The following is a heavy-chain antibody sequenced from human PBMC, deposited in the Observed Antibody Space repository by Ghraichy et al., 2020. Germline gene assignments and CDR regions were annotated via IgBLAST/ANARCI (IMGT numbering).Heavy chain of an antibody. D-gene: IGHD4-17*01. J-gene: IGHJ3*02. V-gene: IGHV4-59*01. CDR3: ARVLRSTVNAFDI. CDR2: IYYSGST. Sequence: SETLSLTCTVSGGSISSYYWSWIRQPPGKGLEWIGYIYYSGSTNYNPSLKSQVTISVDTSKNQSSLKLSSVTAADTAVYYCARVLRSTVNAFDIWGQGTLVNVTS. CDR1: GGSISSYY.